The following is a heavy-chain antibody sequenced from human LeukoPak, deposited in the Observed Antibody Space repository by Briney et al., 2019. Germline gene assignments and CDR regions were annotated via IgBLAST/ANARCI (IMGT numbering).Heavy chain of an antibody. CDR1: SGSVSSYY. V-gene: IGHV4-34*01. CDR3: ARGGGYCSGGSCYSTGERFDP. D-gene: IGHD2-15*01. Sequence: SQTLSLTRPLDSGSVSSYYWSCTSHPPGNWREWTGEINHNGRTNYNPSLKSRVTISVNTSKNQFCLKLSSVTAADTAVYYCARGGGYCSGGSCYSTGERFDPWGQGTLVTVSS. J-gene: IGHJ5*02. CDR2: INHNGRT.